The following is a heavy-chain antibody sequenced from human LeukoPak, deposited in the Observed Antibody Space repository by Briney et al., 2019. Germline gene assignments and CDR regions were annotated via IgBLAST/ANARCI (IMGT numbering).Heavy chain of an antibody. J-gene: IGHJ6*03. Sequence: SQTLSLTCTVSGGSISSGSYYWSWIRQPAGKGLEWIGRIYTSGSTNYNPSLKSRVTISVDTSKNQFSLKLSSVTAADTAVYYCASRYYDFWRGYYIDNYYYYMDVWGKGTKVTVSS. CDR1: GGSISSGSYY. D-gene: IGHD3-3*01. CDR2: IYTSGST. CDR3: ASRYYDFWRGYYIDNYYYYMDV. V-gene: IGHV4-61*02.